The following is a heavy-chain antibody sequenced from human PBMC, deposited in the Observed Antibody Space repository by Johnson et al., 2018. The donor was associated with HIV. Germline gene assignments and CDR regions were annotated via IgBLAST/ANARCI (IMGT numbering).Heavy chain of an antibody. CDR3: ARVGSLAFDI. Sequence: QVQLVESGGGVVQPGRSLRLSCAASGFTFSSYAMHWVRQAPGQGLEWVAVISYDGSNKYYPDSVKGRFTISRDNSKNTLYLQMNSLRAEDTAVYYCARVGSLAFDIWGQGTMVTVSS. CDR2: ISYDGSNK. J-gene: IGHJ3*02. D-gene: IGHD3-16*01. V-gene: IGHV3-30*04. CDR1: GFTFSSYA.